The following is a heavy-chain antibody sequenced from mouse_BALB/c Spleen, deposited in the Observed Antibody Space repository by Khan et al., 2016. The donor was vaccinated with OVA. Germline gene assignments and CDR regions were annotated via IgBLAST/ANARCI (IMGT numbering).Heavy chain of an antibody. Sequence: VQLKQSGPELVKPGASVKMSCKASGYTFTSYVMHWVKQKPGQGLEWIGYINPYNDGTKYNETFKGKATLTSDTSSSTSYMELSSLTSEDSAVYYCTRSTYYGNPYAMDYWGQGTSVTVSS. V-gene: IGHV1S136*01. J-gene: IGHJ4*01. CDR1: GYTFTSYV. D-gene: IGHD2-10*01. CDR2: INPYNDGT. CDR3: TRSTYYGNPYAMDY.